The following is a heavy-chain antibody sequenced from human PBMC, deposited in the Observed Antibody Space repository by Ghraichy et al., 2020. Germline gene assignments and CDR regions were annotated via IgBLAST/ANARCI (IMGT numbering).Heavy chain of an antibody. CDR1: GGSISSGGYS. CDR3: ARNYYGSGSYKGLSWFDP. V-gene: IGHV4-30-2*01. Sequence: SETLSLTCAVSGGSISSGGYSWSWIRQPPGKGLEWIGYIYHSGSTYYNPSLKSRVTISVDRSKNQFSLKLSSVTAADTAVYYCARNYYGSGSYKGLSWFDPWGQGTLVTVSS. CDR2: IYHSGST. D-gene: IGHD3-10*01. J-gene: IGHJ5*02.